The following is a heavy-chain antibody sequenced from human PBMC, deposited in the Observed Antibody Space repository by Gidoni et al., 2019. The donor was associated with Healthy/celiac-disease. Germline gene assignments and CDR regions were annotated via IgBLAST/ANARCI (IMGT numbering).Heavy chain of an antibody. CDR2: ISGSGGST. V-gene: IGHV3-23*01. CDR1: GFTFSSYA. Sequence: EVQLLESGGGLVQPGGSLRLSCAASGFTFSSYAMSWVRQAPGKGLGWVSAISGSGGSTYYADSVKGRFTISRDNSKNTLYLQMNSLRAEDTAVYYCAKGGGGYGGNSGYWGQGTLVTVSS. J-gene: IGHJ4*02. D-gene: IGHD4-17*01. CDR3: AKGGGGYGGNSGY.